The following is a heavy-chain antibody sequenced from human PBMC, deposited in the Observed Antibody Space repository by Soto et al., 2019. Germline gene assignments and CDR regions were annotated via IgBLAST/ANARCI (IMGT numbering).Heavy chain of an antibody. D-gene: IGHD3-22*01. V-gene: IGHV1-69*06. CDR1: GGTFSSYA. CDR3: ASRERITMIVWAFDI. Sequence: SVKVSCKASGGTFSSYAISWVRQAPGQGLEWMGGIIPIFGTANYAQKFQGRVTITADKSTSTAYMELSSLRSEDTAVYYCASRERITMIVWAFDIWGQGTTVTVSS. J-gene: IGHJ3*02. CDR2: IIPIFGTA.